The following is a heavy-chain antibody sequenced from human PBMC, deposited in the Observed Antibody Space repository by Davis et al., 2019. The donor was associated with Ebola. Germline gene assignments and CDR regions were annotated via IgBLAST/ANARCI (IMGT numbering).Heavy chain of an antibody. CDR1: GFTFSNAW. D-gene: IGHD4-17*01. CDR3: ARGQPYGDYGMDV. CDR2: IKSKTDGGTT. V-gene: IGHV3-15*07. Sequence: GESLKISCAASGFTFSNAWMNWVRQAPGKGLEWVGRIKSKTDGGTTGYAAPVKGRFTISRDDSKNTLYLQMNSLKTEDTAVYYCARGQPYGDYGMDVWGQGTTVTVSS. J-gene: IGHJ6*02.